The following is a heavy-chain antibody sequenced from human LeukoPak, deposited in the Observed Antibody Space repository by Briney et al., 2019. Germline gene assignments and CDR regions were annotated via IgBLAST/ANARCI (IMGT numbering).Heavy chain of an antibody. CDR1: GFTFSSYA. CDR3: GRGSVGFGELNY. CDR2: ISYDGSNK. D-gene: IGHD3-10*01. J-gene: IGHJ4*02. V-gene: IGHV3-30-3*01. Sequence: GGSLRLSCAASGFTFSSYAMHWVRQAPGKGLEWVAVISYDGSNKFYADSVKGRFTLSRDNSKNTLYLQMNSLRIEDTAVYYSGRGSVGFGELNYWGQGTLVTVSS.